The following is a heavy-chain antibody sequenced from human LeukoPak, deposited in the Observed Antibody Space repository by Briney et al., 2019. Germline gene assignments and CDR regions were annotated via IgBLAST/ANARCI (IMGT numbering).Heavy chain of an antibody. CDR3: VKEERGYSYGDY. CDR1: GFTSSNCA. D-gene: IGHD5-18*01. CDR2: VSDDGAKT. V-gene: IGHV3-23*01. Sequence: GGSLRLSCAASGFTSSNCAMSWVCHPPGKGLEWVSAVSDDGAKTWYADSVKGRFTISRDNSKNTVSLQMTNLRADDTARYYCVKEERGYSYGDYWGQGTLVTVSS. J-gene: IGHJ4*02.